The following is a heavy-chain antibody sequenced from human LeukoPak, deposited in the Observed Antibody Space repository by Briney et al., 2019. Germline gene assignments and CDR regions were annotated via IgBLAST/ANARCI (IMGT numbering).Heavy chain of an antibody. CDR3: ANYDSSGHDFYFDS. D-gene: IGHD3-22*01. J-gene: IGHJ4*02. Sequence: GRSLRLSCAASGFTFSRYVMRWVRQAPGKGLEWVAVISYDGNNKAYADSVKGRFTISRDNSKNTLYLQMNSLRAEDTAVYYCANYDSSGHDFYFDSWGQGTLVTVSS. CDR2: ISYDGNNK. V-gene: IGHV3-30-3*01. CDR1: GFTFSRYV.